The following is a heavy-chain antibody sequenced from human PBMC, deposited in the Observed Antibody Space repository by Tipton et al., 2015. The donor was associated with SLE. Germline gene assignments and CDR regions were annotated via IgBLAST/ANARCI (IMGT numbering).Heavy chain of an antibody. D-gene: IGHD4-17*01. CDR3: ARVDYGDYGGGAFDI. CDR2: INHSGST. CDR1: GGSFSGYY. V-gene: IGHV4-34*01. Sequence: LSLTCAVYGGSFSGYYWSWIRQPPGKGLEWIGEINHSGSTNYNPSLKSRVTISVDTSKNQFSLKLSSVTAADTAVYYCARVDYGDYGGGAFDIWGQGTMVTVSS. J-gene: IGHJ3*02.